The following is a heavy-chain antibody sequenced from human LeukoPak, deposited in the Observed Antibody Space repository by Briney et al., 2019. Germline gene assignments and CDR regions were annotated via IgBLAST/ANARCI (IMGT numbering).Heavy chain of an antibody. CDR3: ASATEEQQLSG. J-gene: IGHJ4*02. V-gene: IGHV4-31*03. D-gene: IGHD6-13*01. CDR1: GDPISSGGYY. Sequence: EPSQTLSLTCTVSGDPISSGGYYWSWIRQQPGKGLEWIGYIYYSGSTYYNPSLKSRVTISVDTSKNQFSLKLSSVTAADTAVYYCASATEEQQLSGWGQGTLVTVSS. CDR2: IYYSGST.